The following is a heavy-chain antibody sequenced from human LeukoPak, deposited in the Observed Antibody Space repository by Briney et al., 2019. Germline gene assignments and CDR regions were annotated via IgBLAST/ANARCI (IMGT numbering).Heavy chain of an antibody. J-gene: IGHJ5*02. CDR3: ARDRRTITSKTFDP. V-gene: IGHV4-59*01. CDR2: IYSSGST. Sequence: SETLSLTCTVSGGSISSYYWSWIRQPPGKGLEWIGYIYSSGSTNYNPSLKSRVTISVDTSKNQFSLKLSSVTAADTAVYYCARDRRTITSKTFDPWGQGTLVTVSS. CDR1: GGSISSYY. D-gene: IGHD3-10*01.